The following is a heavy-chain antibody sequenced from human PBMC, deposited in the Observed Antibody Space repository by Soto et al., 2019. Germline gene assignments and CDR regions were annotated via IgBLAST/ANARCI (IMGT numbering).Heavy chain of an antibody. V-gene: IGHV3-30*18. J-gene: IGHJ6*02. CDR3: AKSVRYYYYYYGMDV. CDR1: GFTFSSYG. Sequence: QVQLVESGGGVVQPGRSLRLSCAASGFTFSSYGMHWVRQAPGKGLEWVAVISYDGSNKYYADSVKGRFTISRDNSKNTLYRQMNSLRAEDTAVYYCAKSVRYYYYYYGMDVWGQGTTVTVSS. CDR2: ISYDGSNK.